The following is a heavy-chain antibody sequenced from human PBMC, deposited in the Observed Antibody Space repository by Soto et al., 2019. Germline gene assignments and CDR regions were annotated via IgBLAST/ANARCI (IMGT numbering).Heavy chain of an antibody. V-gene: IGHV1-18*01. CDR2: INPYSGNT. CDR1: VYTFTSYS. D-gene: IGHD3-16*01. Sequence: XSVKVSCKASVYTFTSYSITWVRQAPGEGLEWMGWINPYSGNTNYAQKLQGRVTMTTDTSTSTAYMELRSLRSDDTAVYYCAREVNYAGYFDYWGQGTLVTVSS. J-gene: IGHJ4*02. CDR3: AREVNYAGYFDY.